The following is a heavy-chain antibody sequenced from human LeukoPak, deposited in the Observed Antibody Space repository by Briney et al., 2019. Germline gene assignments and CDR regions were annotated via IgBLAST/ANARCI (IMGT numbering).Heavy chain of an antibody. CDR3: AKDRAMIRGIGNFDY. CDR1: GFTFSSSW. V-gene: IGHV3-7*03. Sequence: GGSLRLSCAASGFTFSSSWMTWVRQAPGKGLEWVASIREDGSQKTSVDSVRGRFTISRDNSKNTLYLQMNSLRAEDTAVYYCAKDRAMIRGIGNFDYWGQGTLVTVSS. D-gene: IGHD3-10*01. CDR2: IREDGSQK. J-gene: IGHJ4*02.